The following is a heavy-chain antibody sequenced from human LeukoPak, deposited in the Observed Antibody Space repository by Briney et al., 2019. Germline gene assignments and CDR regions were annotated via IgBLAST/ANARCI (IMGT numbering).Heavy chain of an antibody. CDR3: ARVTGYMTEDFFDY. CDR2: IYYSGST. V-gene: IGHV4-59*01. J-gene: IGHJ4*02. D-gene: IGHD6-13*01. Sequence: PSETLSLTCTVSGGSISSYYWSWIRQPPGKGLEWIGYIYYSGSTDYNPSLKSRVTISVDTSRNQFSLRLSSVTAADTAVYYCARVTGYMTEDFFDYWGQGTLVTVSS. CDR1: GGSISSYY.